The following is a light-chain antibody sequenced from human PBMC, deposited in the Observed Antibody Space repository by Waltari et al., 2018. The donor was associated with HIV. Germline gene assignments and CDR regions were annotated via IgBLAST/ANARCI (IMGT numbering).Light chain of an antibody. CDR1: SSDVGSYNV. V-gene: IGLV2-23*01. Sequence: QSALTQPASVSGSPGQSITISCTGTSSDVGSYNVVSWYQQHPGKAPKLMIYEDNKRPSGVSNRFSASKSGNTGSLTISGLQAEDEADYYCCSYTGSNTWLFGGGTKLTVL. J-gene: IGLJ3*02. CDR3: CSYTGSNTWL. CDR2: EDN.